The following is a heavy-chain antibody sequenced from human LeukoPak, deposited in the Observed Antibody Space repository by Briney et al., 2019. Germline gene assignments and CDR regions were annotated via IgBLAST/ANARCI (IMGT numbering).Heavy chain of an antibody. Sequence: ASVKVSCKASGYTFTGYYIHWVRRAPGQGLEWMGRLNPNSGGTNYAQKFQGRVTMTRNTSISTAYMELTGLRSDDTAVYFCARGIAPRLGFDYWGQGTLVTVSS. CDR3: ARGIAPRLGFDY. CDR2: LNPNSGGT. V-gene: IGHV1-2*06. D-gene: IGHD6-6*01. J-gene: IGHJ4*02. CDR1: GYTFTGYY.